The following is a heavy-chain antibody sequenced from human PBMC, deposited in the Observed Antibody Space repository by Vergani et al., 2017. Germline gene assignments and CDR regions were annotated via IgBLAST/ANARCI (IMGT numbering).Heavy chain of an antibody. CDR3: ARQYIVGAKNAFDI. Sequence: EVQLVESGGGLVQPGGSLRLSCAASGFTFSSYEMNWVRQAPGKGLEWVSYISSSGSTIYYADSVKGRFTISRDNAKNSLYLQMNSLRAEDTAVYSCARQYIVGAKNAFDIWGQGTMVTVSS. D-gene: IGHD1-26*01. V-gene: IGHV3-48*03. CDR2: ISSSGSTI. CDR1: GFTFSSYE. J-gene: IGHJ3*02.